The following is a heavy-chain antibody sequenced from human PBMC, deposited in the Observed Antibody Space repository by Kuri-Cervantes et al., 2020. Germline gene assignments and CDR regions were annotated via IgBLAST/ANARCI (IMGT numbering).Heavy chain of an antibody. CDR2: IWYDGSNK. J-gene: IGHJ5*02. CDR3: ARDLSYYDSSGLFDP. Sequence: GGSLRLSCATSGFTFSSYGMHWVRQAPGKGLEWVAVIWYDGSNKYYADSVKGRFTISRDNSKNTPYLQMNSLRAEDTAVYYCARDLSYYDSSGLFDPWGQGTLVTVSS. V-gene: IGHV3-33*01. D-gene: IGHD3-22*01. CDR1: GFTFSSYG.